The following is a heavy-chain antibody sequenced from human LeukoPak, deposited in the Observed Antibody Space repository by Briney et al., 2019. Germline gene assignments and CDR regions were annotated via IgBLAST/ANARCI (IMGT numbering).Heavy chain of an antibody. CDR1: GFTFSSYG. D-gene: IGHD2-2*01. Sequence: GGSLRLPCAASGFTFSSYGMHWVRQAPGKGLEWVAVIWYDGSNKYYADSVKGRFTISRDNSNNTLYLQMNSLRAEDTAVYYCARADYQLLSPSYNWFDPWGQGTLVTVSS. CDR3: ARADYQLLSPSYNWFDP. J-gene: IGHJ5*02. V-gene: IGHV3-33*01. CDR2: IWYDGSNK.